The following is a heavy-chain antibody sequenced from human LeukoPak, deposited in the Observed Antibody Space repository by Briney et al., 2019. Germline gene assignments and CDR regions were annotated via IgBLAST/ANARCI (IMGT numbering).Heavy chain of an antibody. J-gene: IGHJ6*03. V-gene: IGHV3-20*04. Sequence: PGGSLRLSCAASGFTFDDYGMSWVRQAPGKGLEWVSGINWNGGSTGYADSVKGRFTISRDNAKNSLYLQLDSLRAEDTAVYYCARDGVLRNFDWLFFYYIDVWGKGTTVTVYS. CDR1: GFTFDDYG. D-gene: IGHD3-9*01. CDR3: ARDGVLRNFDWLFFYYIDV. CDR2: INWNGGST.